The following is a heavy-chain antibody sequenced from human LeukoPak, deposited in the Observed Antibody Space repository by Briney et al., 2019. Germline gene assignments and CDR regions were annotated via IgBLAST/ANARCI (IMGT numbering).Heavy chain of an antibody. CDR1: GFTFSSYS. J-gene: IGHJ4*02. V-gene: IGHV3-21*01. CDR2: ISSSSSYI. D-gene: IGHD2-21*01. Sequence: GGSLRLSCAASGFTFSSYSMDWVRQAPGKGLEWVSSISSSSSYIYYADSVKGRFTISRDNAKNSLYLQMNSLRAEDTAVYYCARDGGDPWPVDYWGQGTLVTVSS. CDR3: ARDGGDPWPVDY.